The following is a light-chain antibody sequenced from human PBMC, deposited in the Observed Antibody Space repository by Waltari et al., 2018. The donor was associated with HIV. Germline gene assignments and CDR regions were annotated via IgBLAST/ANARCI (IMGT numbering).Light chain of an antibody. J-gene: IGKJ2*01. Sequence: DIVMTQSPDSLTVSLGARATIHCQSSQGILFNSNNKNYLAWYQQRPGQSPSLLIYWASTRGSGVPVRFSGAGSGTNFSLTISNLQPEDVAVYYCQQYYTTPYSFGQGSRLEI. CDR1: QGILFNSNNKNY. V-gene: IGKV4-1*01. CDR3: QQYYTTPYS. CDR2: WAS.